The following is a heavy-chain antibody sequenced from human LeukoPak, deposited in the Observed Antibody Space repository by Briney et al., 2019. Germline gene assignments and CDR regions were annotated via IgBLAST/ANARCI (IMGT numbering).Heavy chain of an antibody. CDR3: ARSPLGIGNWFDP. CDR2: ISSSDTYM. Sequence: GGSLRLSCAASGFTFSSYSMNWVRQAPGKGLEWVSSISSSDTYMYYADSEKGRFTISRDNAKNSLSLQMTSLRADDTAVYYCARSPLGIGNWFDPWGQGTLVTVSS. D-gene: IGHD3-16*01. J-gene: IGHJ5*02. CDR1: GFTFSSYS. V-gene: IGHV3-21*01.